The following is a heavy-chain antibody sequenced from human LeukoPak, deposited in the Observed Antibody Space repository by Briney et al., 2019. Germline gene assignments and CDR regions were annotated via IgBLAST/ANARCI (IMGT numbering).Heavy chain of an antibody. D-gene: IGHD3-22*01. V-gene: IGHV3-7*01. CDR1: GFTFSNFW. CDR3: VRDLYRIVVVPHYFDY. J-gene: IGHJ4*02. Sequence: GGSLRLSCAVSGFTFSNFWMSWVRQTPGKGLGWVANIKQDGSEKYYVDSVKGRFTISRDNAKNSLYLQMNSLRAEDTAVYYCVRDLYRIVVVPHYFDYWGQGTLVTVSS. CDR2: IKQDGSEK.